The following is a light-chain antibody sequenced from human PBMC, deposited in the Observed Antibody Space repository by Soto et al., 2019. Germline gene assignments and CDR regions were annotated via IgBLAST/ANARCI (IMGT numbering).Light chain of an antibody. CDR1: QSVSSN. Sequence: EIVMTQSPATLSVSPGERAILSCRASQSVSSNLAWYKQKPGQAPRLLIYGASTRATGIPARFSGSGSGTEFTLTISSLQSEDFALYYCQQYNNWPRTFGQGTKVEIK. J-gene: IGKJ1*01. CDR3: QQYNNWPRT. V-gene: IGKV3-15*01. CDR2: GAS.